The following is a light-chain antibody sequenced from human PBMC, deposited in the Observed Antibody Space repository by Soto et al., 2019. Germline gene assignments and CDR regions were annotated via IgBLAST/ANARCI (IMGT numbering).Light chain of an antibody. CDR2: GAS. J-gene: IGKJ4*01. CDR3: QKSDSAPLT. CDR1: QGFSNS. V-gene: IGKV1-27*01. Sequence: DIQMTQSPSSLTASIGDRVTISCRASQGFSNSLAWYQQKPGKVPTLLIYGASILQSGVPSRFSGSGSGTEFTLTISCLQPEDVATYFCQKSDSAPLTFGGGTKVEI.